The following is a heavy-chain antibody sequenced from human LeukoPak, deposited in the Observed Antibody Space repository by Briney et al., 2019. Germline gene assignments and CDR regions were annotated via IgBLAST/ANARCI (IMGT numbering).Heavy chain of an antibody. CDR1: GFTFNNYA. V-gene: IGHV3-23*01. J-gene: IGHJ4*02. D-gene: IGHD3-16*02. CDR3: ARDYTLSWFDY. Sequence: GGSLRLSCAGSGFTFNNYAMSWVRQAPGKGLEWVSSIVSSGGNTFYADSVKGRFTISRDNSKNTLYQQMNSLRAEDTAVYFCARDYTLSWFDYWGQGTLVTVSS. CDR2: IVSSGGNT.